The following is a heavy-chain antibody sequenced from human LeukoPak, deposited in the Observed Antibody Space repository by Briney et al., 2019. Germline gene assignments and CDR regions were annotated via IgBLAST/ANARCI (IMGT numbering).Heavy chain of an antibody. J-gene: IGHJ4*02. Sequence: SETLSLTCTVSGGSISSYYWSWIRQPPGKGLEWIGYIYYSGSTNYNPSLKSRVTISVDTSKNQYSLKLSSATAADTAVYYCARPRGSYVDYWGQGTLVTVSS. CDR3: ARPRGSYVDY. D-gene: IGHD3-16*01. CDR2: IYYSGST. CDR1: GGSISSYY. V-gene: IGHV4-59*08.